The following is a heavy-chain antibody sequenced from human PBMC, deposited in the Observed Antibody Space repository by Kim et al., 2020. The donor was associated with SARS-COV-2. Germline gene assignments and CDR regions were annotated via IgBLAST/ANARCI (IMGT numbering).Heavy chain of an antibody. CDR1: GFTFSSYA. V-gene: IGHV3-23*01. CDR2: ISGSGGST. Sequence: GGSLRLSCAASGFTFSSYAMSWVRQAPGKGLEWVSAISGSGGSTYYADSVKGRFTISRDNSKNTLYLQMNSLRAEDTAVYYCAKDGFTFGGVIVYFDYWGQGTLVTVSS. D-gene: IGHD3-16*02. CDR3: AKDGFTFGGVIVYFDY. J-gene: IGHJ4*02.